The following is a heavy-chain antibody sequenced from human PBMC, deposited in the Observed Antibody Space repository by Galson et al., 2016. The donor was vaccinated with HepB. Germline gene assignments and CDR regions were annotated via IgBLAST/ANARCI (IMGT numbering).Heavy chain of an antibody. CDR3: ATHDSSGYIYGWGFDY. V-gene: IGHV4-34*01. Sequence: SETLSLTCAVYGGSLSGYYWSWIRQPPGKGLEWIGEINHSGGIDYNPSLKSRVTISADTSKKQFSLRLSSVTAADTAVYYCATHDSSGYIYGWGFDYWGQGTLVTVSS. CDR2: INHSGGI. D-gene: IGHD3-22*01. J-gene: IGHJ4*02. CDR1: GGSLSGYY.